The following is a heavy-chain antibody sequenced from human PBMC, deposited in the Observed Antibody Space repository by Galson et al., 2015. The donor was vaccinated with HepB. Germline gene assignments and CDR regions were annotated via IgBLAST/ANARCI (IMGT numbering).Heavy chain of an antibody. J-gene: IGHJ3*02. Sequence: SLRLSCAASGFTFSSYSINWVRQAPGKGLEWVSYVSSSSSTIYYADSVKGRFTISRDNAKNSLYLQMNSLRAEDTAVYYCTRRRYSGSSYDAFDIWGQGTMVTVSS. V-gene: IGHV3-48*01. CDR2: VSSSSSTI. D-gene: IGHD1-26*01. CDR1: GFTFSSYS. CDR3: TRRRYSGSSYDAFDI.